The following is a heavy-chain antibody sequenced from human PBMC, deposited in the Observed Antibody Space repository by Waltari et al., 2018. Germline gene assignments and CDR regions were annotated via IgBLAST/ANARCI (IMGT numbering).Heavy chain of an antibody. Sequence: QVQLQQWGAGLLKPSETLSLTCAVYGGSFSGYYCSWIRQPPGKGLEWIGEINHSGSTNYNPSLKSRVTISVDTSKNQFSLKLSSVTAADTAMYYCARGPREYQLLPLDPWGQGTLVTVSS. CDR3: ARGPREYQLLPLDP. CDR2: INHSGST. CDR1: GGSFSGYY. J-gene: IGHJ5*02. V-gene: IGHV4-34*01. D-gene: IGHD2-2*01.